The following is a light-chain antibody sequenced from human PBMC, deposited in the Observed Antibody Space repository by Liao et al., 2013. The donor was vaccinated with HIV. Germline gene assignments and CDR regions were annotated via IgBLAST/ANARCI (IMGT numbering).Light chain of an antibody. CDR3: QTWDSGTRRV. CDR2: QDD. CDR1: KLGDKF. Sequence: SFELTQPPSVSVSPGQTASITCSGDKLGDKFACWYRQRPGQSPVLVIYQDDKRPSGIPERFSGSNSGNTATLTISGTQAMDEADYYCQTWDSGTRRVFGSGTRVTVL. J-gene: IGLJ1*01. V-gene: IGLV3-1*01.